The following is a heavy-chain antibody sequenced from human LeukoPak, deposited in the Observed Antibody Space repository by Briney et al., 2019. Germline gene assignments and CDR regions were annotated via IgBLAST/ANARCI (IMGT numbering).Heavy chain of an antibody. CDR2: INPSGGST. CDR1: GYTFTSYY. Sequence: GASVKISCKASGYTFTSYYMHWVRQAPGQGLEWMGIINPSGGSTSYAQKFQGRVTMTRDTSTSTVYMELSSLRSEDTAVYYCARDRQQLVYYYGMDVWGQGTTVTVSS. J-gene: IGHJ6*02. CDR3: ARDRQQLVYYYGMDV. V-gene: IGHV1-46*01. D-gene: IGHD6-13*01.